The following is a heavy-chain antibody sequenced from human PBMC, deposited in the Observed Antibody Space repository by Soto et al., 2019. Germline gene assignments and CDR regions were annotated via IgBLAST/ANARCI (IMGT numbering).Heavy chain of an antibody. CDR2: IYYSGST. D-gene: IGHD3-3*01. Sequence: PSETLSLTCTVSGGSISSSSYYWGWIRQPPGKGLDWIGSIYYSGSTYYNPSLKSRVTISVDTSKNQFSLKLSSVTAADTAVYYCARARFLEWLLLGDYYYYMDVWGKGTTVTVSS. V-gene: IGHV4-39*01. J-gene: IGHJ6*03. CDR3: ARARFLEWLLLGDYYYYMDV. CDR1: GGSISSSSYY.